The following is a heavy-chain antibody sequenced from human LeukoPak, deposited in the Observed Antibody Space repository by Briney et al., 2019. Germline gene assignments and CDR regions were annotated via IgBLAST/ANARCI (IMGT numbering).Heavy chain of an antibody. V-gene: IGHV3-23*01. D-gene: IGHD3-10*02. CDR2: ITGSGGAT. CDR1: GFTFSSYG. J-gene: IGHJ4*02. Sequence: GGSLRLSCAASGFTFSSYGMHWVRQAPGKGLEWVSGITGSGGATYYADSVKGRFTISRDNSKNTLYLQMNSLRAEDTAVYYCAKDLSQFLVRGDFDHWGQGTLVTVSS. CDR3: AKDLSQFLVRGDFDH.